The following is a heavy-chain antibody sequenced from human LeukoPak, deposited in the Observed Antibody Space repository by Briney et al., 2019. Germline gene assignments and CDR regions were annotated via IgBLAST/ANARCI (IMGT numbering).Heavy chain of an antibody. Sequence: PGGSMRLSCAASGFTFSSYWMSWVRQAPGKGLEWVANIKQDRSEKYYVDSVKGRFTISRDNAKNSLYLQMNSLRAEDTAVYYCARAPYALPADFDYWGQGTLVTVSS. CDR3: ARAPYALPADFDY. CDR1: GFTFSSYW. D-gene: IGHD2-2*01. J-gene: IGHJ4*02. CDR2: IKQDRSEK. V-gene: IGHV3-7*01.